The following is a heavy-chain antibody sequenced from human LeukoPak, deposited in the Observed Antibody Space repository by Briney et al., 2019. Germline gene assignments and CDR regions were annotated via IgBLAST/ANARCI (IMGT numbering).Heavy chain of an antibody. J-gene: IGHJ4*02. CDR2: ISGSGGST. V-gene: IGHV3-23*01. Sequence: AGGSLRLSCAASGFTFSSYAMSWGRQAPGKGVEWGSAISGSGGSTYYADSVKGRFTISRDNSKNTLYLQMNSLRAEDTALYYCANPSGGHDYYYDSSGYSHFDYWGQGTLVTVSS. D-gene: IGHD3-22*01. CDR3: ANPSGGHDYYYDSSGYSHFDY. CDR1: GFTFSSYA.